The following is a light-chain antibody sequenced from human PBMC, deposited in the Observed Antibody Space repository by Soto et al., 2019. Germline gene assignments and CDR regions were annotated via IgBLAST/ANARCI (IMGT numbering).Light chain of an antibody. Sequence: DIQMTQSPSTLSASVGDRVTITCRASQSISNLLAWYQQKPGRAPTLLIYKASTLESGVPSRFTGSRSGTEFTLTIRNLQPDDLATYYCQQYNSYPLTFGQGTRLEI. CDR2: KAS. CDR3: QQYNSYPLT. V-gene: IGKV1-5*03. J-gene: IGKJ5*01. CDR1: QSISNL.